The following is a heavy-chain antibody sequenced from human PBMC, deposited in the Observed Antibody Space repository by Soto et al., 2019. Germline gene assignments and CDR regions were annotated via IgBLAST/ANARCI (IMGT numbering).Heavy chain of an antibody. D-gene: IGHD3-10*01. CDR1: GFTFSSHS. Sequence: GGSLRLSCAASGFTFSSHSMNWVRQAPGKGLEWISYISGSSTTRLYADSVKGRFTISRDNVENSLYLQMNSLRADDTAVYYCARDVIWFGELTGPFDYWGQGTLVTVSS. J-gene: IGHJ4*02. CDR2: ISGSSTTR. CDR3: ARDVIWFGELTGPFDY. V-gene: IGHV3-48*01.